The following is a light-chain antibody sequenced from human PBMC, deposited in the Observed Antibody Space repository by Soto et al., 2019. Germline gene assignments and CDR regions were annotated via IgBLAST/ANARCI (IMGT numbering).Light chain of an antibody. CDR1: QSVSSY. Sequence: EVVLTHSPGTLSLSPGERATLSCRASQSVSSYLAWYQQKPGQAPRLLIYDASNRATGIPARFSGSGSGTDFTLTISSLEPEDFAVYYCLQNNRYPWTFGQGTKVDIK. J-gene: IGKJ1*01. V-gene: IGKV3-11*01. CDR3: LQNNRYPWT. CDR2: DAS.